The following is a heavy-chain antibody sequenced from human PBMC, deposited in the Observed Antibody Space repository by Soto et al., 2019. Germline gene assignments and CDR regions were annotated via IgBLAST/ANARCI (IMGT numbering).Heavy chain of an antibody. J-gene: IGHJ6*02. CDR2: SHYSRST. CDR3: ARDRRQKARSIYNYYGMEV. CDR1: RGRTCSGGYY. Sequence: YLTMPLTCTLCRGRTCSGGYYWSWIRHHPGKGLEWIGYSHYSRSTCYYPSLKLRVTISVGTSKNHFALKLSCVTAADTAVYYCARDRRQKARSIYNYYGMEVWGQETTVRVSS. V-gene: IGHV4-31*03. D-gene: IGHD3-3*01.